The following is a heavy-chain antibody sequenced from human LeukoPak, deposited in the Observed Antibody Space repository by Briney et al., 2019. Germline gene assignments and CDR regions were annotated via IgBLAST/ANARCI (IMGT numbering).Heavy chain of an antibody. CDR1: GGSISSGSYY. V-gene: IGHV4-61*02. J-gene: IGHJ4*02. CDR2: IYTSGST. Sequence: SQTLSLTCTVSGGSISSGSYYWSWIRQPAGKGLEWIGRIYTSGSTNYNPSLKSRVTISVDTSKNQFSLKLSSVTAADTAVYYCARAGYYYHSSGYYYSDYWGQGTLVTVSS. D-gene: IGHD3-22*01. CDR3: ARAGYYYHSSGYYYSDY.